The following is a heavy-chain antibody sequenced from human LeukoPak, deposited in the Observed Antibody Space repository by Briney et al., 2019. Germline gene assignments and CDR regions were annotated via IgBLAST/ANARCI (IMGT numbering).Heavy chain of an antibody. CDR1: GFTLSNYN. V-gene: IGHV3-21*01. D-gene: IGHD3-22*01. Sequence: GGSLRLSCAASGFTLSNYNMNWVRQAPGKGLEWVSSISRSSIYKYYADSMKGRFTISRDNAKNSVYLQVNSVRAEDTAVYYCARGRYDSSGYYALFDYWGRGTLVTVSS. CDR2: ISRSSIYK. CDR3: ARGRYDSSGYYALFDY. J-gene: IGHJ4*02.